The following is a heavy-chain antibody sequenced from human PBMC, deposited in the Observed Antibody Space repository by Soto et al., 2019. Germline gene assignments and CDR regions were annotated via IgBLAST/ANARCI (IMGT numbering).Heavy chain of an antibody. CDR2: ISGSGSAT. J-gene: IGHJ5*01. D-gene: IGHD1-7*01. CDR1: GSTFSNYA. V-gene: IGHV3-23*01. Sequence: EVQLFESGGGFVQPGGSLSLSCASSGSTFSNYAMTWVRQAPGKGLEWVSTISGSGSATFYADSVKGRFTISRDNSKDTLYLEMNSVRAEDSAVYYCGKDPRLDLRGVDSWGQGTLVTV. CDR3: GKDPRLDLRGVDS.